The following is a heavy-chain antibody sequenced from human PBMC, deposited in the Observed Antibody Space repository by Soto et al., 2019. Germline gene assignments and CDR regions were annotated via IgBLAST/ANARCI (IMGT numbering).Heavy chain of an antibody. Sequence: AETLSLTCTFSVVSISSYYWSCIRHPPGKGLEWIGYIYYSGSTNYNPSLKSRVTISVDTYKNQFSLKLSSVTAADTAVYYCARFANDILTYRCGMEVWGQGTMVSVSS. V-gene: IGHV4-59*01. CDR2: IYYSGST. D-gene: IGHD3-9*01. CDR1: VVSISSYY. CDR3: ARFANDILTYRCGMEV. J-gene: IGHJ6*01.